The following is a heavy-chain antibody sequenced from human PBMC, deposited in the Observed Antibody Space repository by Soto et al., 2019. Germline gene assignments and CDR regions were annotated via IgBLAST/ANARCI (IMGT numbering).Heavy chain of an antibody. D-gene: IGHD1-1*01. CDR2: IYYSGRT. CDR1: GGSISSGGYY. V-gene: IGHV4-31*03. Sequence: QVQLQESGPGLVKPSQTLSLTCTVSGGSISSGGYYWSWIRQHPGKGLDWIGYIYYSGRTHYNPSHQSRVTISVDTSKNQFSLKLSSVTAADTAVDYCERVYHWAFDIWGQGTMVTVSS. CDR3: ERVYHWAFDI. J-gene: IGHJ3*02.